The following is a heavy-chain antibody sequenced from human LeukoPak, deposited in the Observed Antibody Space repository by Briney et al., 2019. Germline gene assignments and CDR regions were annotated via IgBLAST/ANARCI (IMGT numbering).Heavy chain of an antibody. V-gene: IGHV4-34*01. Sequence: SETLSLTCAVHGAPFRGYSWSWVRQPPGKGLEWIGEVNRVGNTIYNPSLKSRVTISIDTSTTQFSLRLTSVTVADTAVYSCARERVVSDYNWFDSWGQGTLVTVSS. CDR2: VNRVGNT. CDR1: GAPFRGYS. CDR3: ARERVVSDYNWFDS. J-gene: IGHJ5*01. D-gene: IGHD6-25*01.